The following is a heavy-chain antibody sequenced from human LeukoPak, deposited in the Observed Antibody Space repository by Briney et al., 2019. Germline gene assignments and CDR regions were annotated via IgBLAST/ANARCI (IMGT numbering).Heavy chain of an antibody. CDR1: GGSFSGYY. V-gene: IGHV4-34*01. CDR2: INHSGST. J-gene: IGHJ3*02. CDR3: ARLKGNRITIFGVVIALNAFDI. D-gene: IGHD3-3*01. Sequence: SETLSLTCAVYGGSFSGYYWSWIRQPPGKGLEWIGEINHSGSTNYNPSLKSRVTISVDTSKSQFSLKLSSVTAADTAVYYCARLKGNRITIFGVVIALNAFDIWGQGTMVTVSS.